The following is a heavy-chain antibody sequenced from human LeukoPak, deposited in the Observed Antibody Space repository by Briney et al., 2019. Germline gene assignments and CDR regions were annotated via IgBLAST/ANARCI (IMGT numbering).Heavy chain of an antibody. CDR1: GFTFSSYA. CDR2: ISGSGGST. Sequence: GGSLRLSCAASGFTFSSYAMGWVRQAPGKGLEWVSAISGSGGSTYYADSVKGRFTISRDNSKNTLYLQMNSLRAEDTAVYYCAKDLAVAGLFDYWGQGTLVTVSS. J-gene: IGHJ4*02. D-gene: IGHD6-19*01. V-gene: IGHV3-23*01. CDR3: AKDLAVAGLFDY.